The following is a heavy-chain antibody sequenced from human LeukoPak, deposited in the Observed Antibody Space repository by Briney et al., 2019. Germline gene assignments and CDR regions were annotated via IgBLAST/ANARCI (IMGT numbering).Heavy chain of an antibody. J-gene: IGHJ4*02. V-gene: IGHV1-18*01. D-gene: IGHD3-10*01. CDR1: GYTFTSYG. Sequence: GASVKVSCKASGYTFTSYGISWVRQAPGQGLEWMGWISAYNGNTNYAQKLQGRVTMTTDTSTSTAYMELMSLRSDDTAVYYCARDKAYGSGSYYSEDFDYWGQGTLVTVSS. CDR2: ISAYNGNT. CDR3: ARDKAYGSGSYYSEDFDY.